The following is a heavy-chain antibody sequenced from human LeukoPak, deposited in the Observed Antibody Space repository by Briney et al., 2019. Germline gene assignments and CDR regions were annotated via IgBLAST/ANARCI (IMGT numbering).Heavy chain of an antibody. CDR3: ATAHERYCSSTSCSRRRFFDL. V-gene: IGHV4-34*01. J-gene: IGHJ2*01. CDR2: INHSGST. Sequence: SGTLSLTCAVYGGSFSGYYWSWIRQPPGKGLEWIGEINHSGSTNYNPSLKSRVTISVDTSKNQFSLKLSSVTAADTAVYYCATAHERYCSSTSCSRRRFFDLWGRGTLVTVSS. D-gene: IGHD2-2*01. CDR1: GGSFSGYY.